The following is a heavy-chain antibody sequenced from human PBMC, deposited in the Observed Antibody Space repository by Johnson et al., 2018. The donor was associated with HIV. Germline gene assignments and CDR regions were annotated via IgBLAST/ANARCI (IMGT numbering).Heavy chain of an antibody. CDR3: AILYYYGSGSIISPAFDI. V-gene: IGHV3-7*03. J-gene: IGHJ3*02. CDR1: GFTFSSYA. CDR2: INQDGTGK. Sequence: VQLVESGGGVVQPGRSLRLSCAASGFTFSSYAMHWVRQAPGKGLEWVATINQDGTGKNYVDSVKGRFTISRDNAKNSLYLQMNSLRAEDTALYYCAILYYYGSGSIISPAFDIWGQGTMVTVSS. D-gene: IGHD3-10*01.